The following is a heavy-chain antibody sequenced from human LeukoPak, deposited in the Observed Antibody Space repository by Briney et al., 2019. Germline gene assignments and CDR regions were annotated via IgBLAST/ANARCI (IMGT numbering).Heavy chain of an antibody. J-gene: IGHJ4*02. CDR2: INPSGGST. CDR1: GYTFTGYY. Sequence: GASVDVSCKASGYTFTGYYMHWVRQAPGQGLECMGIINPSGGSTSYAQKFQGRVTMTRDMSTSTVYMELSSLRSEDTAVYYCARDGLHLGELSLSFDYWGQGTLVTVSS. V-gene: IGHV1-46*01. D-gene: IGHD3-16*02. CDR3: ARDGLHLGELSLSFDY.